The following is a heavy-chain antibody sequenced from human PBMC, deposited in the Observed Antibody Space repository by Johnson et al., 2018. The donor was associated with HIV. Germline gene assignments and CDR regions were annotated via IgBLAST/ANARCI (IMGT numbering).Heavy chain of an antibody. CDR1: GFTFSDYY. CDR3: ARCIVGGMVDAFDM. CDR2: ISSSGSTI. D-gene: IGHD1-26*01. J-gene: IGHJ3*02. V-gene: IGHV3-11*04. Sequence: QVLLVESGGGLVKPGGSLRLSCAASGFTFSDYYMNWIRQAPGKGLEWVSYISSSGSTIYYADSVKGRFTISRDNAKNSLYLQMNSLRAEDTGVYYCARCIVGGMVDAFDMWGQATMVTVSS.